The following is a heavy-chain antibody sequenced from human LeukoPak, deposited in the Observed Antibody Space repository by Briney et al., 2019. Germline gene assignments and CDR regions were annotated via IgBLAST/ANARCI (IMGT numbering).Heavy chain of an antibody. V-gene: IGHV3-30-3*01. J-gene: IGHJ4*02. CDR2: ISYDGSNK. D-gene: IGHD1-26*01. Sequence: QPGRSLRLSCAASGFTFSSYAMHWVRQAPGKGLEWVAVISYDGSNKYYADSVKGRFTISRDNAKNSLYLQMNSLRDEDTAVYYCARDVPIPLWDWGQGTLVTVSS. CDR1: GFTFSSYA. CDR3: ARDVPIPLWD.